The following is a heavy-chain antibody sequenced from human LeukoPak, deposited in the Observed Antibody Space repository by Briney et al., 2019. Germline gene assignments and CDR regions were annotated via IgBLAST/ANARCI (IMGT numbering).Heavy chain of an antibody. Sequence: ASVKVSCKASGYTFTSYDINWVRQATGQGLEWMGWMNPNSGNTGYAQKFQGRVTITRNTSISTAYMELSSLRSEDTAVYYCARDDLSGWSLYFDYWGQGTLVTVSS. J-gene: IGHJ4*02. CDR2: MNPNSGNT. D-gene: IGHD6-19*01. CDR1: GYTFTSYD. V-gene: IGHV1-8*03. CDR3: ARDDLSGWSLYFDY.